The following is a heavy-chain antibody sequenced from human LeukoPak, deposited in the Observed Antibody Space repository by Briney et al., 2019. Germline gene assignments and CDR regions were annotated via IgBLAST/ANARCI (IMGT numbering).Heavy chain of an antibody. Sequence: SETLSLTCTVSGGSISSGDYYWGWIRQPPGKGLEWIGSIYYSGSTYYNPSLKSRVTISVDTSKNQFSLKLSSVTAADTAVYYCARLIAQWLVRPNWFDPWGQGTLVTVSS. CDR1: GGSISSGDYY. CDR3: ARLIAQWLVRPNWFDP. CDR2: IYYSGST. J-gene: IGHJ5*02. V-gene: IGHV4-39*01. D-gene: IGHD6-19*01.